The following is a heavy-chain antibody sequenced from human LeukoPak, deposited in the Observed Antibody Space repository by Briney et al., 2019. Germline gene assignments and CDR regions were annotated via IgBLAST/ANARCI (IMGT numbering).Heavy chain of an antibody. V-gene: IGHV4-61*01. J-gene: IGHJ4*02. CDR1: GDSVSSSPYY. CDR3: ARVRQLWLLSDYYFDY. Sequence: SETLSLTCTVSGDSVSSSPYYWGWIRQPPGKGLEWIGYIYYSGSTNYNPSLKSRVTISVDTSKNQFSLKLSSVTAADTAVYYCARVRQLWLLSDYYFDYWGQGTLVTVSS. D-gene: IGHD5-18*01. CDR2: IYYSGST.